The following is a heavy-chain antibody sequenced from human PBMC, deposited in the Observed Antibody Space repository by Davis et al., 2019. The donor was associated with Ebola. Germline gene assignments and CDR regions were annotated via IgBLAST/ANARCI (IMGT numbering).Heavy chain of an antibody. D-gene: IGHD3-10*01. V-gene: IGHV1-46*01. J-gene: IGHJ6*02. CDR3: AREYVVQGVISYGMDV. Sequence: ASVKVSCKASGYTFTSYYMHWVRQAPGQGLEWMGIINPSGGSTSYAQKFQGRVTISRDTSASTAYMELSSLRSEDTAVYYCAREYVVQGVISYGMDVWGQGTTVTVSS. CDR2: INPSGGST. CDR1: GYTFTSYY.